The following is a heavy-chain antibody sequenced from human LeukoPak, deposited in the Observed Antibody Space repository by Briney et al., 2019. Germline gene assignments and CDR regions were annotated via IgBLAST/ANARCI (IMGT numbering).Heavy chain of an antibody. CDR1: GYTFTVYY. D-gene: IGHD3-16*02. CDR2: INPNSGGT. CDR3: ARGRAIMVTFGGVIVPDIDYD. Sequence: ASVKLSCKASGYTFTVYYMHWVRHAPGQGLEWMGWINPNSGGTNYAQKFQGRVPMTRATSITTASIELSRLRSDDTAVYYCARGRAIMVTFGGVIVPDIDYDWGQGTLVTVSS. V-gene: IGHV1-2*02. J-gene: IGHJ4*02.